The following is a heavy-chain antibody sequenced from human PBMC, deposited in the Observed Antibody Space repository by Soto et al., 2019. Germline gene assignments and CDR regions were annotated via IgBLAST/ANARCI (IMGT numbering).Heavy chain of an antibody. CDR1: GFTLSSYS. CDR2: ISSSSGYT. CDR3: AKARIQLWSSFDY. V-gene: IGHV3-21*04. Sequence: PGGSLRLSCAACGFTLSSYSMNWVRQAPGKGLEWVSSISSSSGYTYYADSVKCRFTISRDNSKNTLYLQMNSLRAEDTAVYYCAKARIQLWSSFDYWGQGTLVTVHS. J-gene: IGHJ4*02. D-gene: IGHD5-18*01.